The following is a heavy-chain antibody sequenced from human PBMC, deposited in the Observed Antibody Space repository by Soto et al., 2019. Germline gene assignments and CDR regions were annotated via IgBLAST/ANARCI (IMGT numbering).Heavy chain of an antibody. J-gene: IGHJ6*02. V-gene: IGHV3-53*01. CDR2: IYSGGST. D-gene: IGHD2-15*01. CDR1: GFTVSSNY. Sequence: EVQLVESGGGLIQPGGSLRLSCAASGFTVSSNYMSWVRQAPGKGLEWVSVIYSGGSTYYADSVKGRFTISRDNSKNTLDLQMNSLRAEDTAVYYCARGYCSGGSCYLPTYYYYYGMDVWGQGTTVTVSS. CDR3: ARGYCSGGSCYLPTYYYYYGMDV.